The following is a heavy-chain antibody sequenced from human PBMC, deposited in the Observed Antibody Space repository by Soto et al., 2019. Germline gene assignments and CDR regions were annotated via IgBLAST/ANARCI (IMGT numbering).Heavy chain of an antibody. V-gene: IGHV3-48*01. J-gene: IGHJ2*01. CDR3: ARRGTTVTNWYFDL. CDR2: ISSSSSTI. Sequence: GVSLRLSCAASGFTFSSYSMNWVRQAQGKGLEWVSYISSSSSTIYYADSVKGRFTISRDNAKNSLYLQMNSLRAEDTAVYYCARRGTTVTNWYFDLWGRGTLVTVSS. D-gene: IGHD4-17*01. CDR1: GFTFSSYS.